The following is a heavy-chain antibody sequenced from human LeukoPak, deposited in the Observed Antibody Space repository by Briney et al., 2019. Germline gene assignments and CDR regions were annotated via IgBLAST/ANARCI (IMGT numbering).Heavy chain of an antibody. CDR3: ATTKDLDSSGYYYPLDY. D-gene: IGHD3-22*01. CDR1: GFTFSSYG. J-gene: IGHJ4*02. V-gene: IGHV3-66*01. Sequence: GRSLRLSCAASGFTFSSYGMFWVRQAPGKGLEWVSVIYSGGSTYYADSVKGRFTISRDNSKNTLYLQMNSLRAEDTAVYYCATTKDLDSSGYYYPLDYWGQGTLVTVSS. CDR2: IYSGGST.